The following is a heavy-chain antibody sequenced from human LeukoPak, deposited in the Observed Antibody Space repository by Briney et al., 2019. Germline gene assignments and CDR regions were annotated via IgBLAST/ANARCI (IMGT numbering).Heavy chain of an antibody. J-gene: IGHJ4*02. CDR3: AREYCSSTSCLYDY. CDR1: GFTFSSYS. D-gene: IGHD2-2*01. Sequence: GGSLRLSCAASGFTFSSYSMNRVRQAPGKGLEWVSYISSSSSTIYYADSVKPRFTISRDKAKNSLYLQMNSLRAEDTAVYYCAREYCSSTSCLYDYWGQGTLVTVSS. V-gene: IGHV3-48*01. CDR2: ISSSSSTI.